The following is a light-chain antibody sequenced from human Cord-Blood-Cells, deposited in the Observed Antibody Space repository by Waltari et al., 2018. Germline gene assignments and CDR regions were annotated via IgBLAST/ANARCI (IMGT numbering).Light chain of an antibody. J-gene: IGLJ3*02. Sequence: NFLLTQPHSVSASPWKTVTISFTRICGSIASNDVLCYQQRPGSSPTTVIYEDNQRPSGVPDRFSGSIDSSSNSASLTISGLKTEDEADYYCQSYDSSNRVFGGGTKLTVL. V-gene: IGLV6-57*01. CDR3: QSYDSSNRV. CDR1: CGSIASND. CDR2: EDN.